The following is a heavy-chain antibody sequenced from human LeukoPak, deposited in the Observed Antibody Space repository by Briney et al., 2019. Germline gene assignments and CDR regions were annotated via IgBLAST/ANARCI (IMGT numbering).Heavy chain of an antibody. CDR1: GYTFTGYY. CDR2: INPNSGGT. Sequence: ASVKVSCKASGYTFTGYYMHWVRQAPGQGLEWMGRINPNSGGTNYAQKFQGRVTMTRDTSISTAYMELSRLRSDDTAVYYCARDQGVVGATFDYWGQGTLVTVSS. V-gene: IGHV1-2*06. J-gene: IGHJ4*02. CDR3: ARDQGVVGATFDY. D-gene: IGHD1-26*01.